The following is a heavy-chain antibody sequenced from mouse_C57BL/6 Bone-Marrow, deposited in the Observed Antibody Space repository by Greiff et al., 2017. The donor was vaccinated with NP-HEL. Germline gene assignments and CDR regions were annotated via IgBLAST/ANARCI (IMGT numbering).Heavy chain of an antibody. CDR2: IYPRDGST. V-gene: IGHV1-85*01. CDR3: ARSGYGSSYWYFDV. J-gene: IGHJ1*03. D-gene: IGHD1-1*01. Sequence: VKLMESGPELVKPGASVKLSCKASGYTFTSYDINWVKQRPGQGLEWIGWIYPRDGSTKYNEKFKGKATLTVDTSSSTAYMELHSLTSEDSAVYFCARSGYGSSYWYFDVWGTGTTVTVSS. CDR1: GYTFTSYD.